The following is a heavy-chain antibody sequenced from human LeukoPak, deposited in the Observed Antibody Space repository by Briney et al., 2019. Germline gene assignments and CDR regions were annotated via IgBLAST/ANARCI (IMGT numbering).Heavy chain of an antibody. CDR1: GYTLTELS. CDR2: INPNSGGT. V-gene: IGHV1-2*04. D-gene: IGHD1-14*01. Sequence: ASVKVSCKVSGYTLTELSMHWVRQAPGQGLEWMGWINPNSGGTNYAQKFQGWVTMTRDTSISTAYMELSRLRSDDTAVYYCARERGSEPSFDYWGQGTLVTVSS. CDR3: ARERGSEPSFDY. J-gene: IGHJ4*02.